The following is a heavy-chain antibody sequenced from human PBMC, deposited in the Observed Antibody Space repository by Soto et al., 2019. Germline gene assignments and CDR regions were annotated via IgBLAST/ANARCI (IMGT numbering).Heavy chain of an antibody. CDR1: GGSFSGYY. CDR3: ARGAPILYYYGMDV. CDR2: INHSGST. V-gene: IGHV4-34*01. Sequence: QVQLQQWGAGLLKPSETLSLTCAVYGGSFSGYYWSWIRQPPGKGLEWIGEINHSGSTNYNPSLKSRVTISVDTSKNQFSLKLSSVTAADTAVYYCARGAPILYYYGMDVWGQGTTVTVSS. J-gene: IGHJ6*02.